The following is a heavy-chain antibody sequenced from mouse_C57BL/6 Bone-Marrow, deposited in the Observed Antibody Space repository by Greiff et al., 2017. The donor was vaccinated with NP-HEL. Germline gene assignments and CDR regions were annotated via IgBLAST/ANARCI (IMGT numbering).Heavy chain of an antibody. J-gene: IGHJ4*01. CDR1: GFNIKDDY. D-gene: IGHD2-12*01. Sequence: EVQLQQSGAELVRPGASVTLSCTASGFNIKDDYMHWVKQRPEEGLEGIGWIDTENGDTEYASKFQGKATITADTSSNTPYLQLSSLTSEDTAVYYCSFYYSYAMDYWGQGTSVTVSS. V-gene: IGHV14-4*01. CDR2: IDTENGDT. CDR3: SFYYSYAMDY.